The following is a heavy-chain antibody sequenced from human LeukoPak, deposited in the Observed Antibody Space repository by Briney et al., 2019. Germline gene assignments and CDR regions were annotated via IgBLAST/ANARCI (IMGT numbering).Heavy chain of an antibody. D-gene: IGHD1-1*01. Sequence: SETLSLTCTVSGGSISSGSYYWSWIRQPAGKGLEWIGRIYTSGSTNYNPSLKSRVTMSVDTSKNQFSLKLSSVTAADTAVYYCASTTGYFDYWGQGTLVTVSS. V-gene: IGHV4-61*02. J-gene: IGHJ4*02. CDR2: IYTSGST. CDR3: ASTTGYFDY. CDR1: GGSISSGSYY.